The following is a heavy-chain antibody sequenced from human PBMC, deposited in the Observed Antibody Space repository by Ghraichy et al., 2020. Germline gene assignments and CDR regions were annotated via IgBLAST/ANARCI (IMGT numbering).Heavy chain of an antibody. D-gene: IGHD4-17*01. CDR2: INHSGST. V-gene: IGHV4-34*01. CDR1: GVSFSGYY. J-gene: IGHJ4*02. Sequence: ESLNISCAVYGVSFSGYYWSWIRQPPGKGLEWIGEINHSGSTNYNPSLKSRVTISVDTSKNQFSLKLSSVTAADTAVYYCASTTTVTTFYFDYWGQGTLVTVSS. CDR3: ASTTTVTTFYFDY.